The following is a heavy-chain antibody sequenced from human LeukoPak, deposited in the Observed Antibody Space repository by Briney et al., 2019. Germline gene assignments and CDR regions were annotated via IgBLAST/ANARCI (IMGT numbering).Heavy chain of an antibody. J-gene: IGHJ6*03. D-gene: IGHD2-15*01. CDR1: GYTFTNYG. V-gene: IGHV1-18*01. CDR3: ARAEGVVVAAHIDV. CDR2: INAYNGNT. Sequence: ASVKVSCKASGYTFTNYGIYWVRQAPGQGLEWVAWINAYNGNTNYAQKLQGRVTVTTDTSTSTAYMELRSLRSDDTAIYYCARAEGVVVAAHIDVWGKGTTVTVSS.